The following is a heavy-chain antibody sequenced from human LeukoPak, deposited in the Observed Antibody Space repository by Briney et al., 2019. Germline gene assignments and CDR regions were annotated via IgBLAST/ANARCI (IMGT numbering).Heavy chain of an antibody. CDR1: GGSISSYY. Sequence: SETLSLTCTVSGGSISSYYWSWIRQPPGKGLEWIGYIYYSGSTNYNPSLKSRVTISVDTSKNQFSLKLSSVTAADTAVYYCARDYDILTGYYKGGMVDYWGQGTLVTVSS. D-gene: IGHD3-9*01. CDR2: IYYSGST. CDR3: ARDYDILTGYYKGGMVDY. J-gene: IGHJ4*02. V-gene: IGHV4-59*01.